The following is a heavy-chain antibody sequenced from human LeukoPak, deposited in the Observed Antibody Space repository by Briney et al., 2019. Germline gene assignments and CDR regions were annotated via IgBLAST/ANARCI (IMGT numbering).Heavy chain of an antibody. V-gene: IGHV3-21*01. CDR1: GFTFSSYS. CDR3: AELGITMIGGV. Sequence: GGSLRLSCAASGFTFSSYSMNWVRQAPGKGLEWLSSISSSSNYIYYADSLKGRFTISRDNAKNSLYLQMNSLRAEDTAVYYCAELGITMIGGVWGKGTTVTISS. J-gene: IGHJ6*04. CDR2: ISSSSNYI. D-gene: IGHD3-10*02.